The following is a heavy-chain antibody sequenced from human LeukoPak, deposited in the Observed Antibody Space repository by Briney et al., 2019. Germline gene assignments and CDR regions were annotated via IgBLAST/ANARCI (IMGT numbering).Heavy chain of an antibody. CDR1: GGSIGSSSYY. D-gene: IGHD3-22*01. CDR2: IYYSGSA. Sequence: SETLSLTCTVSGGSIGSSSYYWGWIRQPPGKGLEWIGSIYYSGSAYYNPSLKSRVTISVDTSKNQFSLKLSSVTAADTAVYYCAVVVISGWFDPWGQGTLVTVSS. J-gene: IGHJ5*02. CDR3: AVVVISGWFDP. V-gene: IGHV4-39*01.